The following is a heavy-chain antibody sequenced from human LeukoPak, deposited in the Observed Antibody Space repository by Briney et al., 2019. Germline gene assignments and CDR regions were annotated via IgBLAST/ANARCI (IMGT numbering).Heavy chain of an antibody. D-gene: IGHD2-21*02. CDR1: GFTFSSYA. V-gene: IGHV3-23*01. Sequence: LPGGSLRLSCAASGFTFSSYAMSWVRQAPGKRLEWVSAISGSGGSTYYPDSVKGRFTISRDNSKNTLYLQMNSLRAEDTAVYYCAKGERAYCGGDCYYDYWGQGTLVTVSS. J-gene: IGHJ4*02. CDR3: AKGERAYCGGDCYYDY. CDR2: ISGSGGST.